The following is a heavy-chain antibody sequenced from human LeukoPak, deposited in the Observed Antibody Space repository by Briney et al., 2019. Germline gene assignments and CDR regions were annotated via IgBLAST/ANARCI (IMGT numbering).Heavy chain of an antibody. Sequence: GGSLRLSCAASGFTFSGYGMHWVRQAPGKGLEWVTFIRYDGSYKYYADYVKGRFTISRDNSKNTLYLQMNSLRVEDTAVYFCAKDGGGFDPWGQGTLVTVSS. D-gene: IGHD3-10*01. J-gene: IGHJ5*02. V-gene: IGHV3-30*02. CDR3: AKDGGGFDP. CDR2: IRYDGSYK. CDR1: GFTFSGYG.